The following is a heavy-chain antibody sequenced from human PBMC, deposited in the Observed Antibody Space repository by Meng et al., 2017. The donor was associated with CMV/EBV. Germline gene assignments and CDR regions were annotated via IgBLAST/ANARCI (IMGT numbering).Heavy chain of an antibody. J-gene: IGHJ5*02. CDR3: ARLDCSSTSCYKLGWLDP. V-gene: IGHV1-2*02. CDR1: GYTFTGYY. CDR2: INPNSGGT. D-gene: IGHD2-2*01. Sequence: ASVKVSCKASGYTFTGYYVHWVRQAPGQGLEWLGWINPNSGGTNYAQKFQGRVTMTRGTSMSTAYMELSSLRSDDTAVYYCARLDCSSTSCYKLGWLDPWGQGTLVTVSS.